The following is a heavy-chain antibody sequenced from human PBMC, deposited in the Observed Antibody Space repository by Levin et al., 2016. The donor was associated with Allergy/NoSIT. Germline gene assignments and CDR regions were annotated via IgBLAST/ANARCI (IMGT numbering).Heavy chain of an antibody. J-gene: IGHJ6*02. V-gene: IGHV3-13*01. CDR3: ARGDYDFSGMDV. CDR1: GFTFTNHD. CDR2: IGDRGDT. Sequence: GESLKISCVGSGFTFTNHDMHWVRQGAGKGLEWVASIGDRGDTYYADSVKGRFTISRENVRNSLYLQMNSLRAGDTALYYCARGDYDFSGMDVWGQGTTVIVSS.